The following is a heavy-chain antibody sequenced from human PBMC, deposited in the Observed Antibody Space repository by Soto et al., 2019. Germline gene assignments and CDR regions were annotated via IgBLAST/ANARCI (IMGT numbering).Heavy chain of an antibody. CDR3: ARRRKYSSSVWFDP. D-gene: IGHD6-13*01. Sequence: SETLSLTCTVSGGSISSYYWSWIRQPPGKGLEWIGYIYYSGSTNYNPSLKSRVTISVDTSKNQFSLKLSSVTAADTAVYYCARRRKYSSSVWFDPWGQGTLVNVSS. J-gene: IGHJ5*02. CDR1: GGSISSYY. V-gene: IGHV4-59*01. CDR2: IYYSGST.